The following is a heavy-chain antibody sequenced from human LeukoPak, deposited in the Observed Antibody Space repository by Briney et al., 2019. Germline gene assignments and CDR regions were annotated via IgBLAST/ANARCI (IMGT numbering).Heavy chain of an antibody. D-gene: IGHD3-16*01. CDR2: ISYDGSNK. CDR1: GFTFSSYG. V-gene: IGHV3-30*18. CDR3: AKASFMITFGGVIDH. J-gene: IGHJ5*02. Sequence: GRSLRLSCAASGFTFSSYGMHWVRQAPGKGLEWVAVISYDGSNKYYADSMKGRFTISRDNSKNTLYLQMNSLRAEDTAVYYCAKASFMITFGGVIDHWGQGTLVTVSS.